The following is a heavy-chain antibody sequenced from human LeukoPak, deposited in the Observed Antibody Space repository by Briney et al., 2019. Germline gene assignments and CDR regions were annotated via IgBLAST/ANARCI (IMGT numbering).Heavy chain of an antibody. V-gene: IGHV5-51*01. D-gene: IGHD2-2*02. CDR2: IYPGDSDT. CDR1: GYSFTSYW. Sequence: GESLKISCKGSGYSFTSYWIGWVRQMPGKGLEWMGIIYPGDSDTRYSPSFQGQVTISADKSISTAYLQWSSLKASDTAMYYCARGGYCSSTSCYTDYFDYWGQGTLVTVSS. J-gene: IGHJ4*02. CDR3: ARGGYCSSTSCYTDYFDY.